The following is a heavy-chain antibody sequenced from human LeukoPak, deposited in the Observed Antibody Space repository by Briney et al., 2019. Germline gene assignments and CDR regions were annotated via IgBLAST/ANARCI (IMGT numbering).Heavy chain of an antibody. D-gene: IGHD6-6*01. CDR2: ISSSSSYI. Sequence: NPGGSLRLSCAASGFTFSSYSMNWVRQAPGKGLEWVSSISSSSSYIYYADSVKGRFTISRDNAKNSLYLQMNSLRAEDTAVYYCARDRWGYSSSHQMNYYYYGMDVWGQGTTVTVSS. CDR3: ARDRWGYSSSHQMNYYYYGMDV. CDR1: GFTFSSYS. J-gene: IGHJ6*02. V-gene: IGHV3-21*01.